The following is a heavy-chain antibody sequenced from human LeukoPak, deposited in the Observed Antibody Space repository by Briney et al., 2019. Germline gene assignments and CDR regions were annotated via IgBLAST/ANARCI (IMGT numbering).Heavy chain of an antibody. V-gene: IGHV1-18*01. CDR3: VGEDYYDSSGYYPY. J-gene: IGHJ4*02. Sequence: ASVKVSCKASGYTFTSYGISWVRQAPGQGLEWMGWISAYNGNTNYAQKLQGRVTMTTDTSTSTAYMELRSLRSDDTAVYYCVGEDYYDSSGYYPYWGQGTLVTVSS. CDR1: GYTFTSYG. D-gene: IGHD3-22*01. CDR2: ISAYNGNT.